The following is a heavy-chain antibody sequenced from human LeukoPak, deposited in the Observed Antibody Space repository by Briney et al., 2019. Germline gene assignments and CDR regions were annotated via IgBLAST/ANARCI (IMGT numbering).Heavy chain of an antibody. J-gene: IGHJ5*02. Sequence: ASVKVSCKASGYTFTSYGISWVRQAPGQGLEWMGWISSYSGKTKYAQRFQGRVIMTTDTSTSTAYMELRSLRSDDTAVFYCARDFWVRHSAPAPKDLWGQGTLVTVSS. D-gene: IGHD2-2*01. V-gene: IGHV1-18*01. CDR3: ARDFWVRHSAPAPKDL. CDR2: ISSYSGKT. CDR1: GYTFTSYG.